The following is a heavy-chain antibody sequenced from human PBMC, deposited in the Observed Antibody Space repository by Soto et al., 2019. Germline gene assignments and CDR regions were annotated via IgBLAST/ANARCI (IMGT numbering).Heavy chain of an antibody. CDR2: LSYDGSNK. J-gene: IGHJ6*02. D-gene: IGHD6-19*01. CDR1: GFTFRSYA. V-gene: IGHV3-30-3*01. Sequence: QVQLVESGGGVVQPGRSLRPSCAASGFTFRSYAMHWVRRAPGRGLGGVAVLSYDGSNKYYADSVKGRFTISRDNSKNTLYLQMNSLRAEDTAVYYCARGGSGWYKDGMDVWGQGTTVTVSS. CDR3: ARGGSGWYKDGMDV.